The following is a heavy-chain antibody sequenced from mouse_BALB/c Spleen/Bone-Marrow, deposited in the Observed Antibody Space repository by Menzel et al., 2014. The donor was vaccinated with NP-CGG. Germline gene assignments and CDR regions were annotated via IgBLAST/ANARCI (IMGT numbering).Heavy chain of an antibody. CDR1: GFSLTSYG. V-gene: IGHV2-9*02. D-gene: IGHD2-10*01. CDR2: IWAGGST. Sequence: QVHLQQPGPGLVAPSQSLSITCTVSGFSLTSYGVHRVRQPPGKGLEWLGIIWAGGSTNYNSALMSRLSISKDNSKSQVFLKMNSLQSDDTAMYYCARAYFGNYKYYFDFWGQGTTLTVSS. CDR3: ARAYFGNYKYYFDF. J-gene: IGHJ2*01.